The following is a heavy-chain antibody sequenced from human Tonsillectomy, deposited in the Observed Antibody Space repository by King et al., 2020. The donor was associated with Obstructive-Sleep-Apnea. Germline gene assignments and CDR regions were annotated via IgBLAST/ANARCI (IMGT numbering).Heavy chain of an antibody. D-gene: IGHD3-22*01. CDR3: ARLGYYYDSSGYYSVYFDY. CDR1: GFSLSNGRMG. J-gene: IGHJ4*02. Sequence: TLKESGPVLVKPTETLTLTCTVSGFSLSNGRMGVSWIRQPPGKALEWLAHIFSNDEKFYSPSLRSRLTISKDTSKSQVVLTMTNMDPVDTATYYCARLGYYYDSSGYYSVYFDYWGQGTLVTVAS. CDR2: IFSNDEK. V-gene: IGHV2-26*01.